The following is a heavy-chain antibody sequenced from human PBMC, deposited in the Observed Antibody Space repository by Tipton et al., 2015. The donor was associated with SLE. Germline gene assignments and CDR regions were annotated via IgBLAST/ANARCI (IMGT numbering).Heavy chain of an antibody. CDR2: IYYSGST. V-gene: IGHV4-39*07. CDR3: ARGLPATSWFDP. CDR1: GGSISSSSYY. D-gene: IGHD1-26*01. J-gene: IGHJ5*02. Sequence: TLSLTCTVSGGSISSSSYYWGWIRQPPGKGLEWIGSIYYSGSTYYNPSLKSRVTISVDTSKNQFSLKLSSVTAADTAVYYCARGLPATSWFDPWGQGTLVTGSS.